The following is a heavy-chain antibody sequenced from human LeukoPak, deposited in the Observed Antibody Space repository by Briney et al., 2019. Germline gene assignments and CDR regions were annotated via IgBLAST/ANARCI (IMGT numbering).Heavy chain of an antibody. D-gene: IGHD3-22*01. Sequence: ASVKVSCKASGYTLTGYYMHWVRQAPGQGLEWMGWINPNSGGTNYAQKFQGRVTMTRDTSISTAYMELSRLRSDDTAVYYCARGFDYYDSSGYSLDIWGQGTMVTVSS. V-gene: IGHV1-2*02. J-gene: IGHJ3*02. CDR2: INPNSGGT. CDR1: GYTLTGYY. CDR3: ARGFDYYDSSGYSLDI.